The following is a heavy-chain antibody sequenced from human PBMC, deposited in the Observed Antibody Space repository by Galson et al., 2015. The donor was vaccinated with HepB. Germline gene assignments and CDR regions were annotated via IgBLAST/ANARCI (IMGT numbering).Heavy chain of an antibody. D-gene: IGHD6-6*01. CDR1: GGTFSSYA. CDR3: ARVARRGAARYYFDY. CDR2: IIPIFGTA. V-gene: IGHV1-69*01. Sequence: SCKASGGTFSSYAISWVRQAPGQGLEWMGGIIPIFGTANYAQKFQGRVTITADESTSTAYMELSSLRSEDTAVYYCARVARRGAARYYFDYWGQGTLVTVSS. J-gene: IGHJ4*02.